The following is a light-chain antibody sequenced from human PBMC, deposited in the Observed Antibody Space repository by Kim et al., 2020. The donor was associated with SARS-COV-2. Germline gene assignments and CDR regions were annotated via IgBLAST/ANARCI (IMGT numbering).Light chain of an antibody. Sequence: DIQMTQSPSSLSASVGDRITITCQASQDISNLLNWYQQKAGKAPKLLIYDASNLETGVPSRFSGSGSGTDFTFTISSLQPEDIATYYCQQYDNFRVTFGPGTKVDIK. CDR2: DAS. V-gene: IGKV1-33*01. J-gene: IGKJ3*01. CDR1: QDISNL. CDR3: QQYDNFRVT.